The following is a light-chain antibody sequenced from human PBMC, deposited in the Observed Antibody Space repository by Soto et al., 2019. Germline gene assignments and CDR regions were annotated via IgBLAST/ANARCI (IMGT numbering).Light chain of an antibody. V-gene: IGKV1-6*02. Sequence: IQMTQSPSSLSASVRDRVTITCRASQDIGNDLGWYQQKPGKAPNLLIYAASSRRSGVPSRFSGSGSGTHFTLTISSLQAEDFATYYCLQDCTYPCTFGQGTKVEIK. CDR2: AAS. CDR3: LQDCTYPCT. CDR1: QDIGND. J-gene: IGKJ1*01.